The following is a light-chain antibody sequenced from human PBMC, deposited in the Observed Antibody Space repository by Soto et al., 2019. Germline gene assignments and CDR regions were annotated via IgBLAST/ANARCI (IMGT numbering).Light chain of an antibody. CDR1: QSVDTN. J-gene: IGKJ2*01. CDR3: QQYNARPPYT. V-gene: IGKV3-15*01. Sequence: EIVMTQSPATLSVSPGERATLSCRASQSVDTNLAWYQQKPGQAPRLLIYGASTRAPGFPARFSGSGSGTEFTLTISSLQSEDFAVYYCQQYNARPPYTFGQGTKLEI. CDR2: GAS.